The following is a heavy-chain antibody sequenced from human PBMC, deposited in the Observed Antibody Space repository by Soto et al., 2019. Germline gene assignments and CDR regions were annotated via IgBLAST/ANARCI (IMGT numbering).Heavy chain of an antibody. CDR3: ARETSYDFWSGPQTMDV. J-gene: IGHJ6*02. D-gene: IGHD3-3*01. CDR2: IPYDGRNK. Sequence: PGGSLRLSCAASGFTFSSYGMHWVRQAPGKGLEWVAVIPYDGRNKYYADSVRGRFTISRDNSENILYLQMNSLRPDDTAVYFCARETSYDFWSGPQTMDVWGQGTTVTVSS. CDR1: GFTFSSYG. V-gene: IGHV3-30*03.